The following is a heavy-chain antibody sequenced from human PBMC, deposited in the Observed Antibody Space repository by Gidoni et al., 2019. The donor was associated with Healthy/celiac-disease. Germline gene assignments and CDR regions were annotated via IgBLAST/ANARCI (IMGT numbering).Heavy chain of an antibody. CDR3: ARVRGSDYPLDY. CDR2: ISSSSSYI. D-gene: IGHD3-16*01. J-gene: IGHJ4*02. CDR1: GFPFSSYS. Sequence: EVQLVESGGGLVKPGGSLRLSCAASGFPFSSYSMNWVRQAPGKGLEWVSSISSSSSYIYYADSVKGRFTISRDNAKNSLYLQMNSLRAEDTAVYYCARVRGSDYPLDYWGQGTLVTVSS. V-gene: IGHV3-21*01.